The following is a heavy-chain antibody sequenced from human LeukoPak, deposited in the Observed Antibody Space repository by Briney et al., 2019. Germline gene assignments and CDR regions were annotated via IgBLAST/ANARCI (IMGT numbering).Heavy chain of an antibody. CDR1: GFSFSSYA. V-gene: IGHV3-33*06. CDR3: AKDQDGGNYRVYFDY. CDR2: IWNDGNNK. D-gene: IGHD1-26*01. Sequence: ARSLRLSCVASGFSFSSYALHWVRQAPGKGLEWVAIIWNDGNNKYYGDSVKGRFIISRDNSENMLHLQMNSLRAEDTAVYYCAKDQDGGNYRVYFDYWGQGTLVTVSP. J-gene: IGHJ4*02.